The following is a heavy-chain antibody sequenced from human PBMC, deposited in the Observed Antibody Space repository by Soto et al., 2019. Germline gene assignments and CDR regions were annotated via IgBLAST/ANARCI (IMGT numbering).Heavy chain of an antibody. J-gene: IGHJ5*02. CDR2: IFYSGTT. CDR3: ATSGGSLHNWFDP. Sequence: SETLSLTCTVSGASMSSSLYYWGWIRQPPGKGLDWIGTIFYSGTTYYNPSLESRITIFIDKSKNQFSLKLSSVTAADTAVYYCATSGGSLHNWFDPWGQGTLVTVSS. V-gene: IGHV4-39*01. CDR1: GASMSSSLYY. D-gene: IGHD2-15*01.